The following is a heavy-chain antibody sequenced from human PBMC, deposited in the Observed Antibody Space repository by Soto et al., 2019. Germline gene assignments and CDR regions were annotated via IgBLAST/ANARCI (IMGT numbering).Heavy chain of an antibody. J-gene: IGHJ4*02. D-gene: IGHD5-18*01. V-gene: IGHV3-30-3*01. CDR2: ISYNGDTT. CDR3: ARDRPGYSYGLDY. Sequence: GGSLRLSCAASGFAFSSYAMHWVRQAPGKGLEWVAVISYNGDTTCYAESVKGRFTISRDNSKNTLYLQMNSLRAEDTAVYYCARDRPGYSYGLDYWGQGTLVTVSS. CDR1: GFAFSSYA.